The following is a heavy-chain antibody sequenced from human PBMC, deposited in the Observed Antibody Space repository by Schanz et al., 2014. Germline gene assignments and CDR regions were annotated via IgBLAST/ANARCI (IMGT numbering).Heavy chain of an antibody. CDR2: VSRSTPDI. CDR3: ARDASRSDYHLAQ. Sequence: EAQLVESGGGLIQPGGSLRLSCAASGFGFSSYSMNWVRQAPGKGLEWVSYVSRSTPDIYYADSVKGRFTISRDSAKNSRYLEMNSQRVEDTAFYYCARDASRSDYHLAQWGQGTLVTVSS. CDR1: GFGFSSYS. V-gene: IGHV3-21*05. D-gene: IGHD3-10*01. J-gene: IGHJ1*01.